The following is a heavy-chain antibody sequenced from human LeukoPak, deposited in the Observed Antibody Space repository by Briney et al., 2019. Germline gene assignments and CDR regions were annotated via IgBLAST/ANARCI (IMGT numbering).Heavy chain of an antibody. CDR1: GFTFSSYN. J-gene: IGHJ4*02. V-gene: IGHV3-21*04. CDR3: AKGYGSGSHFDY. CDR2: ITSDSRYM. D-gene: IGHD3-10*01. Sequence: GGSLSLSCAASGFTFSSYNMNWVRQAPGKGLEWVSSITSDSRYMYYADSVKGRFTISRDNAKNSLYLQMNSLRAEDTALYYCAKGYGSGSHFDYWGQGTLVTVSS.